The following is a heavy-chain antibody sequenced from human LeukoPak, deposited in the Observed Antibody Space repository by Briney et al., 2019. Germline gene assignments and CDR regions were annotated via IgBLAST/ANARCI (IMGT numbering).Heavy chain of an antibody. D-gene: IGHD3-10*01. CDR2: IYYSGST. CDR1: GGSISSYY. Sequence: SETLSLTCTVSGGSISSYYWNWIRQPPGKGLEWIGYIYYSGSTNYNPSLKSRVTISVDTSKNQFSLKLSSVTAADTAVYYCARTADRPGTYYFDYWGQGTLVTVSS. J-gene: IGHJ4*02. V-gene: IGHV4-59*08. CDR3: ARTADRPGTYYFDY.